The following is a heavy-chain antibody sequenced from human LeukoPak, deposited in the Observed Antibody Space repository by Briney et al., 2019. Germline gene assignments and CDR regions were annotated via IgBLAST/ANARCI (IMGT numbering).Heavy chain of an antibody. CDR3: ARQVYYDSRPLDY. CDR2: IYYSGST. D-gene: IGHD3-22*01. J-gene: IGHJ4*02. CDR1: GGSISSSSYY. Sequence: KVSETLSLTCTVSGGSISSSSYYWGWIRQPPGKGLEWIGSIYYSGSTYYNPSLKSRVTISVDTSKNQFSLKLSSVTAADTAVYYCARQVYYDSRPLDYWGQGTLVTVSS. V-gene: IGHV4-39*01.